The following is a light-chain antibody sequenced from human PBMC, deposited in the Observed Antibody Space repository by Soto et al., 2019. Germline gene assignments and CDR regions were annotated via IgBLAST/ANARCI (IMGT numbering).Light chain of an antibody. Sequence: DIKMTQSPSSLSASVGDRVTITCRASQGISNYLAWYQHIPGKVLKLLISAASTLQSGVPSRLSGSGSGTDFTLTISSLQPEDVATYYWQKYTNVTSFGGGTKVEIQ. CDR1: QGISNY. CDR3: QKYTNVTS. J-gene: IGKJ4*01. V-gene: IGKV1-27*01. CDR2: AAS.